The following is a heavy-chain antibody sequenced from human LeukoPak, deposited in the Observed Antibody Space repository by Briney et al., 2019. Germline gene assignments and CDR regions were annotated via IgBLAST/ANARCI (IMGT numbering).Heavy chain of an antibody. CDR3: ASEYYGRYFDY. V-gene: IGHV3-23*03. CDR2: ISSGGST. Sequence: PGGSLRLSCAASGFTFSSYAMSWVRQAPGKGLEWVSVISSGGSTYYADSVKGRFTISRDNSKNTLYIQMNSLRAEDTAVYYCASEYYGRYFDYWGQGTLVTVSS. J-gene: IGHJ4*02. CDR1: GFTFSSYA. D-gene: IGHD3-16*01.